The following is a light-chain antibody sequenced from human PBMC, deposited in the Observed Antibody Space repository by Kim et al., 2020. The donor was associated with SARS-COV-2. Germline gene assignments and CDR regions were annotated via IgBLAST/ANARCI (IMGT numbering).Light chain of an antibody. V-gene: IGKV3-20*01. CDR1: QSVSSSH. CDR2: DAS. CDR3: QQYGSSPRT. Sequence: EIVLTQSPGTLSLSPGERATLSCRASQSVSSSHLAWYQQKPGQAPRLLIYDASSRATGIPDRFSGSGSGTDFTLTISRLEPEDSAVYYCQQYGSSPRTFGQGTKVDIK. J-gene: IGKJ1*01.